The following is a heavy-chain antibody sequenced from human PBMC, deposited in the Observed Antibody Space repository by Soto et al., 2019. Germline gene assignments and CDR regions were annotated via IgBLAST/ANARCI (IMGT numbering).Heavy chain of an antibody. J-gene: IGHJ3*02. CDR3: ARGDFTVVVPAAMYLNDAFDI. CDR2: INPNSGGT. V-gene: IGHV1-2*04. CDR1: GYTFTGYY. D-gene: IGHD2-2*01. Sequence: QVQLVQSGAEVKKPGASVKVSCKASGYTFTGYYMHWVRQAPGQGLEWMGWINPNSGGTNYAQKFQGWVTMTRDTSISTAYMELSRLRSDDTAVYYCARGDFTVVVPAAMYLNDAFDIWGQGTMVTVSS.